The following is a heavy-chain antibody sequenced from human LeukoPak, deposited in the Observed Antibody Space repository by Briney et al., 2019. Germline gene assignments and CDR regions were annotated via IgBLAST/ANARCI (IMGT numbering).Heavy chain of an antibody. V-gene: IGHV4-30-4*01. D-gene: IGHD1-26*01. CDR2: TFYSGST. Sequence: SETLSLTCTVSGGSISSGNYYWSWIRQPPGKGLEWIGHTFYSGSTYYNPSLRGRVTISVDTSKNQFSLKLTSVTAADTAVYYCARDRGGLGATDYWGQGTLVTVSS. CDR1: GGSISSGNYY. CDR3: ARDRGGLGATDY. J-gene: IGHJ4*02.